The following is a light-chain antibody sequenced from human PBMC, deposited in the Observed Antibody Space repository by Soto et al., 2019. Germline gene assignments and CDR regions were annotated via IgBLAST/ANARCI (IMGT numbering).Light chain of an antibody. CDR3: QQTYSRPRT. V-gene: IGKV1-39*01. J-gene: IGKJ1*01. CDR2: AAS. Sequence: DIQMTQSPSSLSASVGDRVTITCRASQSISSYLSWYQHKPGKAPKLLMYAASSLQSGVPSRFSGSGSGTDFTLSISSLQPEDFGSYYFQQTYSRPRTFGQGTQVEIK. CDR1: QSISSY.